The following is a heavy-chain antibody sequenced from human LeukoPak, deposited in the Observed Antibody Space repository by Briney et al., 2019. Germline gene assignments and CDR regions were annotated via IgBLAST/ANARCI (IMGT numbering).Heavy chain of an antibody. Sequence: SETLSLTCAVYGGSFSGYYWSWIRQPPGKGLEWIGEINHSGSTNYNPSLKSRVTISVDTSKNQFSLKLSSVTAADTAVYYCARGDYGWGCRDCHLDYWGQGTLVTVSS. CDR3: ARGDYGWGCRDCHLDY. CDR1: GGSFSGYY. V-gene: IGHV4-34*01. J-gene: IGHJ4*02. D-gene: IGHD2-21*02. CDR2: INHSGST.